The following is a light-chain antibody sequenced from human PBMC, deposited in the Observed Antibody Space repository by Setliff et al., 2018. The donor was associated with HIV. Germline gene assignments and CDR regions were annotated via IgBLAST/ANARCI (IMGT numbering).Light chain of an antibody. J-gene: IGLJ1*01. V-gene: IGLV2-14*01. Sequence: QSVLAQPASVCGSPGQSVSISCTATSRALGAFHFVYWYQQHPGEAPRLIIYEVNNRPSGVSPRFSGSKSGNTASLTISGLQDDDEADYYCGSCTSTSPCAFGTGTKVTVL. CDR2: EVN. CDR3: GSCTSTSPCA. CDR1: SRALGAFHF.